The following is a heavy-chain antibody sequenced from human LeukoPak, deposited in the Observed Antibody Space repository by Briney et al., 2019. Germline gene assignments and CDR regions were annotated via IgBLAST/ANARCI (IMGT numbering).Heavy chain of an antibody. CDR2: INQDGSKK. Sequence: PGGSLRLSCAASGFTFSGSWMSWVRQAPGKGLEWVANINQDGSKKYYADSVKGRFTISRDNAKNSLYLQMNSLRADDTAVYYCAREWADYTSSSLDSWGQGTLVTVSS. CDR1: GFTFSGSW. D-gene: IGHD6-13*01. J-gene: IGHJ4*02. V-gene: IGHV3-7*05. CDR3: AREWADYTSSSLDS.